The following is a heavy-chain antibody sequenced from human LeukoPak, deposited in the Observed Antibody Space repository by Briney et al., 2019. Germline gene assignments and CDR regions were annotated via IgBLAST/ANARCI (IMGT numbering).Heavy chain of an antibody. CDR3: AKDLEVYDSSGYYLGFGPRGITY. CDR2: TYSGGST. J-gene: IGHJ4*02. V-gene: IGHV3-53*05. Sequence: PGGSLRLSCAASGFTVRSNYMSWVRQAPGKGLEWVSVTYSGGSTYYADSVKGRFAIPRDNSKNTLYLQMNSLRAEDTAVYYCAKDLEVYDSSGYYLGFGPRGITYWGQGTLVTVSS. CDR1: GFTVRSNY. D-gene: IGHD3-22*01.